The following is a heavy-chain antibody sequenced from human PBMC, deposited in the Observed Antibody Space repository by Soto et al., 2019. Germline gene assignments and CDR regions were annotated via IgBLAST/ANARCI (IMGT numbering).Heavy chain of an antibody. CDR1: GFIFSDYY. CDR2: MSGSGGGT. Sequence: PGGSLRLSCAASGFIFSDYYMHWVRQASGKGLEWVSSMSGSGGGTYYADSVKGRFTISRDNSKNTLFLQMNSLRAEDTALYYCAGAYCSGTTCYGLYGMDVWGQGTTVTVSS. D-gene: IGHD2-2*01. CDR3: AGAYCSGTTCYGLYGMDV. V-gene: IGHV3-23*01. J-gene: IGHJ6*02.